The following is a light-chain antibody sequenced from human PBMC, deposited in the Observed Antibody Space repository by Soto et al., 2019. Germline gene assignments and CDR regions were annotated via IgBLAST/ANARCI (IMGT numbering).Light chain of an antibody. J-gene: IGKJ1*01. CDR2: GAS. CDR3: QHYGSSRWT. CDR1: QSVSTTY. Sequence: EIVLTQSPGTLSLSPGERATLSCRARQSVSTTYLAWYQQKPGQSPRLLIYGASARATGLLDRFSGSGTGKDFTLTISSMEPEDYELYYCQHYGSSRWTFGQGTKVEIK. V-gene: IGKV3-20*01.